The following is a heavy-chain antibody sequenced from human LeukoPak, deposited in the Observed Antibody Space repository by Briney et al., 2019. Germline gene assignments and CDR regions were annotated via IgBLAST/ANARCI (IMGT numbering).Heavy chain of an antibody. CDR2: INSDGSST. Sequence: GGSLRLSCAASGFTFRSYWMNWVRQGPGKGLVWVSRINSDGSSTSYADSVKGRFTISRDNAKNSLYLQMNSLRAEDTAVYYCARSNWIQLWFIDYWGQGTLVTVSS. CDR3: ARSNWIQLWFIDY. V-gene: IGHV3-74*01. J-gene: IGHJ4*02. CDR1: GFTFRSYW. D-gene: IGHD5-18*01.